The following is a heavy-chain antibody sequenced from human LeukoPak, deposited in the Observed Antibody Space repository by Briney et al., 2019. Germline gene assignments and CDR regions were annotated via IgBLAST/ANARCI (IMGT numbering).Heavy chain of an antibody. CDR3: ATDRDNSDWQKRFDA. CDR1: GFTFSVYR. V-gene: IGHV3-7*01. Sequence: GCPRLSRAASGFTFSVYRTNWYRQSPGEGVWWVGNITQDASEINSVDSVRGRFSISRDTATNTLHLQMNSLRAEDTGVYYCATDRDNSDWQKRFDAWGQGTLVTVSS. D-gene: IGHD2-21*02. CDR2: ITQDASEI. J-gene: IGHJ4*02.